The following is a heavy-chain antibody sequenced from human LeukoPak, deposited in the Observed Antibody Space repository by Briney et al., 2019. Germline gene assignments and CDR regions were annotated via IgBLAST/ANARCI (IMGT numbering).Heavy chain of an antibody. J-gene: IGHJ4*02. CDR3: ARHSGGRDY. V-gene: IGHV4-39*01. CDR2: IYYSGST. CDR1: GGSISSSSYY. Sequence: SETLSLTCTVSGGSISSSSYYWGWIRRPPGKGLEWIGSIYYSGSTYYNPSLKSRVTISVDTSKNQFSLKLSSVTAADTAVYYCARHSGGRDYWGQGTLVTVSS. D-gene: IGHD2-15*01.